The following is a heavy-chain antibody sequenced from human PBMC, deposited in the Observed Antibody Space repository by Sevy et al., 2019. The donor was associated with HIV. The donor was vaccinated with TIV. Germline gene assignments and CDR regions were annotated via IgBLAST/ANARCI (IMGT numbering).Heavy chain of an antibody. Sequence: GGSLRLSCVGTGFRFSNYAMHWVRQPQGKGLEWVSVISYDGGSKYHADSVKGRFTISRENSKSTLYLQMDTLSAEDTVVYSCARDNYYDTSGYFTEPLRYYYYYGVDVWGQGTTVTVSS. CDR1: GFRFSNYA. J-gene: IGHJ6*02. D-gene: IGHD3-22*01. V-gene: IGHV3-30-3*01. CDR2: ISYDGGSK. CDR3: ARDNYYDTSGYFTEPLRYYYYYGVDV.